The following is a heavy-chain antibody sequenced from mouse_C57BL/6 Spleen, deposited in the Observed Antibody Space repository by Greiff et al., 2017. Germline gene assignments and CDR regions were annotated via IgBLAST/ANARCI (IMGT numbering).Heavy chain of an antibody. CDR1: GYSFSSSC. Sequence: QVPLQQSGPELVKPGASVKISCKASGYSFSSSCMHWVKQRPGKGLEWIGRIYPGDGDTNYTAKFKGKATLTADTSSSTAYLQLSSLTSGDSAVYFCARDSSGYVDYWGQGTTLTVSS. V-gene: IGHV1-82*01. CDR2: IYPGDGDT. CDR3: ARDSSGYVDY. J-gene: IGHJ2*01. D-gene: IGHD3-2*02.